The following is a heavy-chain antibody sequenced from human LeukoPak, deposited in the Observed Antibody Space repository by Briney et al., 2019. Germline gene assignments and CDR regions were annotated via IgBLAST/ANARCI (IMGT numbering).Heavy chain of an antibody. CDR3: ARDAWLVGTTNLYYFDY. J-gene: IGHJ4*02. Sequence: ASVKVSCKASEYTFTDYYMHWVRQAPGQGLEWMGWINPNSGDTNYAQKFQGRVTMTRDPSISTAYMALTRLRSDDTTVYYCARDAWLVGTTNLYYFDYWGQGTLVTVSS. CDR1: EYTFTDYY. D-gene: IGHD1-26*01. V-gene: IGHV1-2*02. CDR2: INPNSGDT.